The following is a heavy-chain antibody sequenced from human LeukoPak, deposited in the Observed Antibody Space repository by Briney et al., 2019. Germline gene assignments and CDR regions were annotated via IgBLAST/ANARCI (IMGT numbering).Heavy chain of an antibody. CDR1: GFTFSTYN. CDR3: ARDLPGRAAAGLDY. Sequence: GGSLRLSCAASGFTFSTYNMNWVRQAPGKGLEWVSYVSSSSGTIYYADSVKGRFTISRDNAKNSLYLQMNSLRAEDTAVYYCARDLPGRAAAGLDYWGQGTLVTVSS. D-gene: IGHD6-13*01. J-gene: IGHJ4*02. CDR2: VSSSSGTI. V-gene: IGHV3-48*01.